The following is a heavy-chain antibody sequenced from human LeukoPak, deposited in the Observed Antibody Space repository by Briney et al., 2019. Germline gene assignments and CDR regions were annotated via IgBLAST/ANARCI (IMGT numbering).Heavy chain of an antibody. J-gene: IGHJ4*02. D-gene: IGHD7-27*01. CDR1: EDSITSYY. V-gene: IGHV1-46*01. Sequence: ASVKVSCKASEDSITSYYMHWVRQAPGQGLEWMGLINLSVGDTTYTQKFQGRVTMTRDTSTSTVYMELSSLRSEDTAVYYCARSGTGDGLDYWGQGTLVTVSS. CDR2: INLSVGDT. CDR3: ARSGTGDGLDY.